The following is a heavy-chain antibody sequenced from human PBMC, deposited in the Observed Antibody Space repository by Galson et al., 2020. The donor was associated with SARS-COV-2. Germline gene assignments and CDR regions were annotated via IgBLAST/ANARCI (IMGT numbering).Heavy chain of an antibody. D-gene: IGHD4-17*01. Sequence: GGSLRLSCAASGFTFSNAWMSWVRQAPGKGLEWVGRIKSKTDGGTTDYAAPVKGRFTISRDDSKNTLYLQMNSLKTEDTAVYYCTTVSFPNYGDYGLYYYYYGMDVWGQGTTVTVSS. CDR3: TTVSFPNYGDYGLYYYYYGMDV. CDR1: GFTFSNAW. V-gene: IGHV3-15*01. J-gene: IGHJ6*02. CDR2: IKSKTDGGTT.